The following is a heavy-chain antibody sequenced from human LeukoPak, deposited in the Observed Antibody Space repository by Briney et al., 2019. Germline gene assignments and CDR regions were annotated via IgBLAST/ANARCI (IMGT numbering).Heavy chain of an antibody. V-gene: IGHV4-59*11. Sequence: SETLSLTCTVSGGSISSHYWSWIRQPPGKGLEWIGYIYYSVSTNYNPSLKSRVTISVDTSKNQFSLKLSSVTAADTAVYYCARANRGYYDSSGYSPWFDPWGQGTLITVSS. CDR1: GGSISSHY. D-gene: IGHD3-22*01. CDR3: ARANRGYYDSSGYSPWFDP. J-gene: IGHJ5*02. CDR2: IYYSVST.